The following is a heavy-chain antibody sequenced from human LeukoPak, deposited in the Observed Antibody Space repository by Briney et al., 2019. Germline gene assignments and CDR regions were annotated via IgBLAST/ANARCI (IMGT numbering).Heavy chain of an antibody. D-gene: IGHD3-22*01. CDR2: ISSSGSTI. Sequence: GGSLRLSCAASGFTFSSYEMNWVRQAPGKGLEWVSYISSSGSTIYYADSVKGRFTISRDNAKNSLYLQMNSLRAEDTAVYYCAREGYYYDSSGYYGIDYWGQGTLVTVSS. J-gene: IGHJ4*02. CDR3: AREGYYYDSSGYYGIDY. V-gene: IGHV3-48*03. CDR1: GFTFSSYE.